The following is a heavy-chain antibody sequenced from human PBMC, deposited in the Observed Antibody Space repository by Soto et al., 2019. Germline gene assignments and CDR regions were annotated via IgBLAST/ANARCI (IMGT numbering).Heavy chain of an antibody. Sequence: GGSLRLSCAASGFTFSSYAMSWVRQAPGKGLEWVSGVSGSGGGTYYADSVKGRFSVSRDNSQNTLYLQMSSLRAEDTAIYFCARVGSGSNSDYWGQGTLVTVSS. V-gene: IGHV3-23*01. J-gene: IGHJ4*02. D-gene: IGHD1-26*01. CDR3: ARVGSGSNSDY. CDR2: VSGSGGGT. CDR1: GFTFSSYA.